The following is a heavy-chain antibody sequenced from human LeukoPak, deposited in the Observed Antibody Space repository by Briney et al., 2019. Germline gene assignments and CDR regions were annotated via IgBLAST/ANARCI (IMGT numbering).Heavy chain of an antibody. J-gene: IGHJ4*02. CDR3: EDSSGWSKGPYDY. CDR1: GFTFSSYG. D-gene: IGHD6-19*01. CDR2: IRYHGSNK. V-gene: IGHV3-30*02. Sequence: GGSLRLSCAASGFTFSSYGMHWVRQAPGKGLEWVAFIRYHGSNKYYADSVKGRFTISRDNSKNTLYLQMNSLRAEDTAVYYCEDSSGWSKGPYDYWGQGTLVTVSS.